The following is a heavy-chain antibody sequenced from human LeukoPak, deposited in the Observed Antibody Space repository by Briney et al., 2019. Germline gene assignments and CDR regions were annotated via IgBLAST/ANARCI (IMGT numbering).Heavy chain of an antibody. V-gene: IGHV3-23*01. J-gene: IGHJ4*02. CDR1: GSTFSSYA. CDR2: ISGSGGST. Sequence: PGGSLRLSCAASGSTFSSYAMSWVRQAPGKGLECVSTISGSGGSTYYADSVKGRFTISRDKSNNTLYLQMNSLGAEDTAVYYCAKNVSPFDYWGQGTLVTVSS. CDR3: AKNVSPFDY. D-gene: IGHD3-10*02.